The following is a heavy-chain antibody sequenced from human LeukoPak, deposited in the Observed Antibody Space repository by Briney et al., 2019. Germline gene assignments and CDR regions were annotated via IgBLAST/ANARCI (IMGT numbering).Heavy chain of an antibody. D-gene: IGHD4-23*01. CDR3: TRIAPVVTPFIDY. CDR2: IYSGGST. J-gene: IGHJ4*02. CDR1: GFTVRSNY. V-gene: IGHV3-53*01. Sequence: PGGSLRLSCAASGFTVRSNYMSWVRQAPGKGLEWVSVIYSGGSTYYANSVKGRFTISRDNSKDTLYLQNNSRRADNTAVYYCTRIAPVVTPFIDYWGQGTLVTVSS.